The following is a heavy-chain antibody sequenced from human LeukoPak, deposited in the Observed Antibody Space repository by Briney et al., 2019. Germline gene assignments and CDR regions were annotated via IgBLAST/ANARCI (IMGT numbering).Heavy chain of an antibody. CDR2: FYSGGKT. J-gene: IGHJ4*02. Sequence: GGSLRLSCAASGFTVSSSYMSWVRRAPGKGLEWVSVFYSGGKTYYTDSVKGRFTISRDNSKNALYLQMNSLRVEDTAVYYCAIDPNWGTHSWGQGVLVTVSS. V-gene: IGHV3-53*01. D-gene: IGHD7-27*01. CDR1: GFTVSSSY. CDR3: AIDPNWGTHS.